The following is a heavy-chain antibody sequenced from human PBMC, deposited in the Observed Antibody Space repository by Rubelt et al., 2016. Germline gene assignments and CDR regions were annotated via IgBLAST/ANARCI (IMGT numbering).Heavy chain of an antibody. D-gene: IGHD3-22*01. CDR1: GYTFTGYY. CDR2: INPNSGGT. J-gene: IGHJ4*02. V-gene: IGHV1-2*02. CDR3: ARFGIGRHSSGYHFDY. Sequence: QVQLVQSGAEVKKPGASVKVSCKASGYTFTGYYMHWVRQAPGQGLERMGWINPNSGGTNYAQKFQGRVTMTSDKAIRTTEMELRRLGSDDTAVYYCARFGIGRHSSGYHFDYWGQGTLVTVSS.